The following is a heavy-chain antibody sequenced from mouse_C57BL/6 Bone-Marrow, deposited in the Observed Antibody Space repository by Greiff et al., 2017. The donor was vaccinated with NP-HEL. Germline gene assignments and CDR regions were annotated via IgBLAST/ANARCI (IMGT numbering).Heavy chain of an antibody. CDR2: INPDSSTI. CDR1: GIDFSRYW. Sequence: TASGIDFSRYWMSWVRRAPGKGLEWIGEINPDSSTINYAPSLTDKFIISRDNGKNTLYLQMSKVRSEDTALYYCARGIDDYDVSFAYWGQGTLVTVSA. J-gene: IGHJ3*01. V-gene: IGHV4-1*01. CDR3: ARGIDDYDVSFAY. D-gene: IGHD2-4*01.